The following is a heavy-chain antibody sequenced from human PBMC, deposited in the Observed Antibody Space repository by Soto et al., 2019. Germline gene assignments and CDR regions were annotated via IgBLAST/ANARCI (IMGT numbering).Heavy chain of an antibody. D-gene: IGHD3-10*01. CDR2: IYYSGST. CDR3: AGLMGYGSGSHPTRYNWFDP. CDR1: GGSVSSGSYY. V-gene: IGHV4-61*01. Sequence: SETLSLTCTVSGGSVSSGSYYWSWLRQPPGKGLEWIGYIYYSGSTNYNPSLKSRVTISADTSKNQFSLKLSSVTAADTAVYYCAGLMGYGSGSHPTRYNWFDPWGQGTLVTVSS. J-gene: IGHJ5*02.